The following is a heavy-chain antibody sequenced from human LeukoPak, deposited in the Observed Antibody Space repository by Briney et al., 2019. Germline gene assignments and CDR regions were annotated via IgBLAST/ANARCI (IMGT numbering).Heavy chain of an antibody. CDR2: INPNSGGT. V-gene: IGHV1-2*02. CDR1: GYTFTGYY. Sequence: ASGKVSCKASGYTFTGYYMHWVRQAPGQGLEWMGWINPNSGGTNYAQKFQGRVTMTRDTSISTAYMELSRLRSDDTAVYYCAGAYYYDSSFSLDYWGQGTLVTVSS. D-gene: IGHD3-22*01. J-gene: IGHJ4*02. CDR3: AGAYYYDSSFSLDY.